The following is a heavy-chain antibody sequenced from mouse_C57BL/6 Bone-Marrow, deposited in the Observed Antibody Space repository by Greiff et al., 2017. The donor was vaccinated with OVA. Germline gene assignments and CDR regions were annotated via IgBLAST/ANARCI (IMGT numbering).Heavy chain of an antibody. CDR2: INPSSGYT. CDR3: ARENGIWCAY. D-gene: IGHD2-1*01. Sequence: VQLQESGAELARPGASVKMSCKASGYTFTSYTMHWVKQRPGQGLEWIGYINPSSGYTKYNQKFKDKATLTADKSSSAAYMQLSSLTSEDSAVYYCARENGIWCAYWGQGTLVTVSA. J-gene: IGHJ3*01. V-gene: IGHV1-4*01. CDR1: GYTFTSYT.